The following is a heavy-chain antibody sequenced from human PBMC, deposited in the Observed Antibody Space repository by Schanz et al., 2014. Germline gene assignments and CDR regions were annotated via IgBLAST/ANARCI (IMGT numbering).Heavy chain of an antibody. D-gene: IGHD6-19*01. V-gene: IGHV1-69*04. CDR1: GGTFSSFA. J-gene: IGHJ4*02. CDR3: AKGAGAGWYYAFDW. CDR2: IIPILDIT. Sequence: QVQLVQSGAEVKKPGSSVKVSCKASGGTFSSFAIFWVRQAPGQGLEWMGTIIPILDITNYAQKFQGRVTITADKSTSTVYMELSSLRSEDTAVYYCAKGAGAGWYYAFDWWGQGTLVTVSS.